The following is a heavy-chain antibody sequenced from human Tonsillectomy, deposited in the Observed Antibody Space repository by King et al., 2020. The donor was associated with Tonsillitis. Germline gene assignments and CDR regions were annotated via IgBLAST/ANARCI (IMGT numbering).Heavy chain of an antibody. J-gene: IGHJ6*02. CDR3: ARVHDSSGYQPTTPYMDV. V-gene: IGHV4-30-4*07. CDR1: GGSINSGGYP. D-gene: IGHD3-22*01. Sequence: QLQESGPGLVKPSQTLSLTCAVSGGSINSGGYPWSWIRQPPGKGLEWIGYIYYSGSTYYNPSLKSRVTISVNTSKNQLSLNLSSVTAADTAVYYCARVHDSSGYQPTTPYMDVWGQGTTVTVSS. CDR2: IYYSGST.